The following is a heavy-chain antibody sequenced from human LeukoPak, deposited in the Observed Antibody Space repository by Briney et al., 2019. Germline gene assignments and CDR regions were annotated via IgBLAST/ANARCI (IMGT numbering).Heavy chain of an antibody. Sequence: GGSLRLSCAASGFTVSSNYMSWVRQAPGKGLEWVSVIYSGGSTYYAGSVKGRFTISRDNSKNTLYLQMNSLRAEDTAVYYCARRVAVYWYFDLWGRGTLVTVSS. CDR1: GFTVSSNY. CDR2: IYSGGST. D-gene: IGHD6-19*01. V-gene: IGHV3-66*01. CDR3: ARRVAVYWYFDL. J-gene: IGHJ2*01.